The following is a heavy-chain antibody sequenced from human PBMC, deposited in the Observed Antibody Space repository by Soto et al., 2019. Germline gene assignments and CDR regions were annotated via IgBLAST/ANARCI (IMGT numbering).Heavy chain of an antibody. CDR2: IYYSGST. J-gene: IGHJ4*02. Sequence: QVQLQESGPGLVKPSQTLSLTCTVSGGSISSGDYYWSWIRQPPGKGLEWIGYIYYSGSTYYNPSLKSRVTISVATSKTQFSLKLSSVTAADTAVYYCARGMGDGYNPIDYWGQGTLVTVSS. CDR3: ARGMGDGYNPIDY. V-gene: IGHV4-30-4*01. D-gene: IGHD5-12*01. CDR1: GGSISSGDYY.